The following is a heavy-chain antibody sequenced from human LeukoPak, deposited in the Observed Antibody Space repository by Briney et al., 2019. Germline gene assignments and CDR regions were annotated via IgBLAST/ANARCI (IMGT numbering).Heavy chain of an antibody. CDR1: GFTFSSYA. CDR3: AKDPVVMRVKWFDP. V-gene: IGHV3-23*01. J-gene: IGHJ5*02. Sequence: GGSLRLSCAASGFTFSSYAMSWVRQAPGKGLEWVSAISGSGGSTYCADSVKGRFTISRDNSKNTLYLQMNSLRAEDTAVYYCAKDPVVMRVKWFDPWGQGTLVTVSS. D-gene: IGHD2-21*01. CDR2: ISGSGGST.